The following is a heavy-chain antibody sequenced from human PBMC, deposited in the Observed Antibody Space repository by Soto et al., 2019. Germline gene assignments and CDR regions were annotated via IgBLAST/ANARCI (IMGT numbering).Heavy chain of an antibody. J-gene: IGHJ3*02. V-gene: IGHV4-34*01. CDR3: ARQSGNYYGAVDI. D-gene: IGHD1-26*01. Sequence: QVQLQQWGTGLLKPSETLSLTCAVYGGSFSAYYWSWIRQPPGKGLEWIGETNSSGSTNYNPSPKSRVTMSVDTSKNQFSLKLSSVTAADTAVFYCARQSGNYYGAVDIWGQGTVVTVSS. CDR2: TNSSGST. CDR1: GGSFSAYY.